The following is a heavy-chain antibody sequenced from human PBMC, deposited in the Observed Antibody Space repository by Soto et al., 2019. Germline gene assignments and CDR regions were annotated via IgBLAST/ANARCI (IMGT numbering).Heavy chain of an antibody. D-gene: IGHD1-26*01. J-gene: IGHJ3*02. V-gene: IGHV4-31*03. CDR1: GGSISSGGYY. CDR3: ARVEVGAKDAFDI. Sequence: NPSETLSLTCTVSGGSISSGGYYWSWIRQHPGKGLEWIGYIYYSGSTYYNPSLKSRVTISVDTSKNQFSLKLSSVTAADTAVYYCARVEVGAKDAFDIWGQGTMVTVSS. CDR2: IYYSGST.